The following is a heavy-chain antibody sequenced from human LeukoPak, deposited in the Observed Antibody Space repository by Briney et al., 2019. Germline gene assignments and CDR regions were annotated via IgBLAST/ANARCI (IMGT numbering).Heavy chain of an antibody. Sequence: GGSLRLSCAASGFTFSTHDLNWVRQAPGKGLKWVSFISSRSSTIYYADSVKGRFTISRDNAKNSLYLQMNSLRAEDTAVYYCAKDSDSSGWDFDYWGQGTLVTVSS. V-gene: IGHV3-48*04. CDR2: ISSRSSTI. J-gene: IGHJ4*02. D-gene: IGHD6-19*01. CDR1: GFTFSTHD. CDR3: AKDSDSSGWDFDY.